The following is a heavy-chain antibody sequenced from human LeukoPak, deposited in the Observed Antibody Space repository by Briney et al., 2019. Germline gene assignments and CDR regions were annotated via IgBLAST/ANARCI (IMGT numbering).Heavy chain of an antibody. CDR1: GFTFSSYD. J-gene: IGHJ4*02. CDR3: ARDAFASGSYNPFDN. CDR2: IGTAGDT. Sequence: GGSLRLSCAASGFTFSSYDMHWVRQATGKGLEWVSAIGTAGDTYYPGSVKGRFTISRENAKNSLYLQMNSLRAGDTAVYYCARDAFASGSYNPFDNWGQGTLVTVSS. D-gene: IGHD3-10*01. V-gene: IGHV3-13*01.